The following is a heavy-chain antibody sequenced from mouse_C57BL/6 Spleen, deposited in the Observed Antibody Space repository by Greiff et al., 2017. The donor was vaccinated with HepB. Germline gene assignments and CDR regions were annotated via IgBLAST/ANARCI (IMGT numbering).Heavy chain of an antibody. V-gene: IGHV3-6*01. D-gene: IGHD2-4*01. CDR2: ISYDGSN. Sequence: EVKLQESGPGLVKPSQSLSLTCSVTGYSITSGYYWNWIRQFPGNKLEWMGYISYDGSNNYNPSLKNRISITRDTSKNQFFLKLNSVTTEDTATYYCARRDYDGAKDYWGQGTSVTVSS. CDR3: ARRDYDGAKDY. CDR1: GYSITSGYY. J-gene: IGHJ4*01.